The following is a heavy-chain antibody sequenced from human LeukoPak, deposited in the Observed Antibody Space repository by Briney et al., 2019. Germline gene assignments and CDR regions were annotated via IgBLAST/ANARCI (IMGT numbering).Heavy chain of an antibody. D-gene: IGHD3-3*01. J-gene: IGHJ4*02. CDR3: AKASSAVSGYFDY. Sequence: GGSLRLSCAASGFTFSSYGMHWVRQAPGKGLEWVAVISYDGSNKYYADSVKGRFTISRDNSKNTLYLQMNSLRAEDTAVYYCAKASSAVSGYFDYWGRGTLVTVSS. CDR2: ISYDGSNK. CDR1: GFTFSSYG. V-gene: IGHV3-30*18.